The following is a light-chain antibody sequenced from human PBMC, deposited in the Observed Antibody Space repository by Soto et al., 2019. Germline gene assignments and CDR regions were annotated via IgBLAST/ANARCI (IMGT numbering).Light chain of an antibody. V-gene: IGKV3-20*01. J-gene: IGKJ2*01. CDR1: QSVSSGY. CDR2: GAS. Sequence: EIVLTQSPNTLSLSPGERATLSCRASQSVSSGYLVWYQQKPGQAPRLLIYGASSRATGIPDRFSGSGSGTDFTLTISRLEPEDFATYYCLQHNSYPYTFGQGTKLEIK. CDR3: LQHNSYPYT.